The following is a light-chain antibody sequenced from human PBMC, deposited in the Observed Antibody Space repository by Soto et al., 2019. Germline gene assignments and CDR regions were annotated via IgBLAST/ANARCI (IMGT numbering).Light chain of an antibody. V-gene: IGLV2-8*01. CDR2: EVS. CDR3: SSYAGSNNLGV. Sequence: QSVLTQPPSASGSPGQSVTISCTGTSSDVGGYNYVSWYQQHPGKAPKLMIYEVSKRPSGVPDRFSGSKSGNTASLTVSGLQAEDEVNYYCSSYAGSNNLGVFGTGTNVTVL. J-gene: IGLJ1*01. CDR1: SSDVGGYNY.